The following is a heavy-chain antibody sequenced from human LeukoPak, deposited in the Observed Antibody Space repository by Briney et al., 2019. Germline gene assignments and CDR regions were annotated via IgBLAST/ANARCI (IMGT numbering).Heavy chain of an antibody. Sequence: PSETLSLTCTVSGGSLSSSHYFWGWIRQPPGKGLEWIGNFYYNGTTSYNPSLESRVTMSEDTSKIQFSLTLNSVTAADTAVYYCGRLAVGLHFFFASDVWGQGTTVTVSS. D-gene: IGHD4-11*01. CDR1: GGSLSSSHYF. CDR2: FYYNGTT. V-gene: IGHV4-39*01. CDR3: GRLAVGLHFFFASDV. J-gene: IGHJ6*02.